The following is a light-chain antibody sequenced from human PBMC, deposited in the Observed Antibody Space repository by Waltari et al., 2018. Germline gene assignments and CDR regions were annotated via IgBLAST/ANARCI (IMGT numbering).Light chain of an antibody. CDR2: GAS. CDR1: QSISNY. CDR3: QQSYSNMYT. Sequence: DIHMTQSPISLSASVGDRVTITFRTNQSISNYLNWYQQKRGSSPKLLIYGASTLQGMVSSRFTGSGSSKDFTLTISSLQTEDFATSFCQQSYSNMYTCGQGTK. V-gene: IGKV1-39*01. J-gene: IGKJ2*01.